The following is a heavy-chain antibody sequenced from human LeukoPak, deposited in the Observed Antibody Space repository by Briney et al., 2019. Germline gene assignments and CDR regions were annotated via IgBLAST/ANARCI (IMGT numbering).Heavy chain of an antibody. D-gene: IGHD3-9*01. J-gene: IGHJ4*02. V-gene: IGHV3-48*04. CDR2: LSDSGRAI. Sequence: GGSLRLSCVASGFNFNAYGMNWVRQAPGKGLEWLAFLSDSGRAIHYADSVKGRFTISRDNAKNSLYLQMNSLRAEDTAVYYCARGVLTGFFDYWGQGTLVTVSS. CDR3: ARGVLTGFFDY. CDR1: GFNFNAYG.